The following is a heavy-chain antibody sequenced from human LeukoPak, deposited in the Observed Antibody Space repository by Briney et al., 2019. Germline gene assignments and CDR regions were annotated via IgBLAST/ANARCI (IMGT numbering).Heavy chain of an antibody. CDR1: EYPFTSYY. D-gene: IGHD5-18*01. J-gene: IGHJ4*02. Sequence: ASVKVSCKASEYPFTSYYMHWVRQAPGQGLEWMGIINPSGGSTSYAQKFQGRVTMTRDTSTSTVYMELSSLRSEDTAVYYCARERRGYSYEYYFDYWGQGTLVTVSS. V-gene: IGHV1-46*01. CDR3: ARERRGYSYEYYFDY. CDR2: INPSGGST.